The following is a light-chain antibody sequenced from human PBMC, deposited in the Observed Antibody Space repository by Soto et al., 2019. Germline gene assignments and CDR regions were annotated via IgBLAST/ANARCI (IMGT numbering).Light chain of an antibody. Sequence: QSVLTQPPSVSGAPGQRVTISCTGSSSNIGAGYDVHWYQQLPGTAPKLLIYGNSNRPSGVPDRFSGSKSGTSASLAITGLQAEDEADYYCQSYASSLSGSVFGT. CDR3: QSYASSLSGSV. V-gene: IGLV1-40*01. J-gene: IGLJ1*01. CDR2: GNS. CDR1: SSNIGAGYD.